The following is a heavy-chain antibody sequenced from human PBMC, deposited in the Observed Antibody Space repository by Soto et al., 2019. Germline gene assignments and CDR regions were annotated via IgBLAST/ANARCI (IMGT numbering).Heavy chain of an antibody. CDR2: FDHEDGET. Sequence: ASVTVSCKVSGYTLTELSMHWVRQAPGKGLEWMGGFDHEDGETIYEQKFQGRVTMTEDTSTDTAYMELSSLRSEDTAVYYCATSSYGSGSYDAFDIWGQGTMVTVSS. V-gene: IGHV1-24*01. CDR1: GYTLTELS. D-gene: IGHD3-10*01. J-gene: IGHJ3*02. CDR3: ATSSYGSGSYDAFDI.